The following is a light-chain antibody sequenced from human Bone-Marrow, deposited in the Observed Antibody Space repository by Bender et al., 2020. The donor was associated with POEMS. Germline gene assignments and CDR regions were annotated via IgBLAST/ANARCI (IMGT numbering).Light chain of an antibody. Sequence: QSVLTQPPSASGTPGQRVTISCSGGSIGRNPINWYQQLPGTAPRLVIYADDRRPSGVPNRFAASKSGSSASLTFSGLQSEDEAEYYCSTWEGRLNAGLCGGGTKMSV. V-gene: IGLV1-44*01. CDR2: ADD. CDR3: STWEGRLNAGL. J-gene: IGLJ3*02. CDR1: SIGRNP.